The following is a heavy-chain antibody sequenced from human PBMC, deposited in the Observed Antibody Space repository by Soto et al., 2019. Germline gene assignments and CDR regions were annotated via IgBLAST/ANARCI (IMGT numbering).Heavy chain of an antibody. CDR1: GYTFTSYG. J-gene: IGHJ4*02. V-gene: IGHV1-3*01. D-gene: IGHD6-13*01. CDR2: INAGNGNT. Sequence: ASVKVSCKASGYTFTSYGIHWVRQAPGQRLEWTGWINAGNGNTKYSEKFQGRVTITRDTSASTAYMELSSLRSEDTAVYYCARVGIAAAGRGGSDYWGQGTLVTVSS. CDR3: ARVGIAAAGRGGSDY.